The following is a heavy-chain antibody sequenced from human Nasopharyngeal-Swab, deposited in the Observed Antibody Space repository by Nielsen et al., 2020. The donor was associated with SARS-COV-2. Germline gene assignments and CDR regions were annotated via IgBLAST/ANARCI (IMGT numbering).Heavy chain of an antibody. CDR2: ISASGGSA. D-gene: IGHD6-19*01. J-gene: IGHJ4*02. CDR3: AAQRLVLRVFDY. Sequence: GESLKISCAASGLTFSRYAMSWVRQAPGKGLEWVSSISASGGSAYYADSVKGRFTISRDNSNNTMYLQMNNLRAEDMVVYHCAAQRLVLRVFDYWGQGTLVTVSS. CDR1: GLTFSRYA. V-gene: IGHV3-23*01.